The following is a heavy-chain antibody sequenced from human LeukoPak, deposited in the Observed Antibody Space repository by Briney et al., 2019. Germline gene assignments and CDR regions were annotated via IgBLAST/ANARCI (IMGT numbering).Heavy chain of an antibody. D-gene: IGHD2-21*01. J-gene: IGHJ5*02. V-gene: IGHV1-2*02. CDR1: GYSFTDYY. CDR3: ARADRLHGGPYLIGP. CDR2: INPNSGGT. Sequence: ASVKVSCKTSGYSFTDYYMRWVRQAPGQGLEWMGWINPNSGGTSSAQKFQGRVTMTRDTSITTVYMEVSWLTSDDTAIYYCARADRLHGGPYLIGPWGQGTLVTASS.